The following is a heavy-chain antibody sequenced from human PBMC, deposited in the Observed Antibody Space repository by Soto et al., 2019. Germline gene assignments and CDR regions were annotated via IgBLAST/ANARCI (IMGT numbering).Heavy chain of an antibody. Sequence: EVQLVXSGGGLVKPGGSLXLSCAASGFTFSXYGMNWVXQXPXXXLELVSSISGLSSYIYYADSVKGRFTVSRDNAKNSLYVQMXSLRAEXXAVXYXAXXXXXXLADSYYYGMDVWGQGTTVIVSS. CDR2: ISGLSSYI. CDR1: GFTFSXYG. V-gene: IGHV3-21*02. CDR3: AXXXXXXLADSYYYGMDV. J-gene: IGHJ6*02.